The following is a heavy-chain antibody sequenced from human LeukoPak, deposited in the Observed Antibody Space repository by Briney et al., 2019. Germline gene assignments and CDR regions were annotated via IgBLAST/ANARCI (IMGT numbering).Heavy chain of an antibody. CDR2: IYPGDSDT. D-gene: IGHD1-26*01. CDR3: AKQSIGGYYYCGMDV. CDR1: GYSFTSYW. Sequence: GESLKISCKGSGYSFTSYWIGWVRQKPGKGLEWMGIIYPGDSDTRYSPSFQGQVTISADKSISTAYLQWSSLKASDTAMYYCAKQSIGGYYYCGMDVWGQGTTVTVSS. J-gene: IGHJ6*02. V-gene: IGHV5-51*01.